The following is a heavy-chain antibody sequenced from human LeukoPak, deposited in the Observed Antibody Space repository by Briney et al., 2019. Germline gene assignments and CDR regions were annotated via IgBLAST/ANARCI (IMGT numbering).Heavy chain of an antibody. CDR3: AKDELGYYDSSGLGY. V-gene: IGHV3-9*01. CDR2: ISWNSGSI. J-gene: IGHJ4*02. D-gene: IGHD3-22*01. Sequence: GRSLRLSCAASGFTFDDYAMHWVRQAPGKGLEWVSGISWNSGSIGYADSVKGRFTISRDNAKNSLYLQMNSLRAEDTALYYCAKDELGYYDSSGLGYWGQGTLVTVSS. CDR1: GFTFDDYA.